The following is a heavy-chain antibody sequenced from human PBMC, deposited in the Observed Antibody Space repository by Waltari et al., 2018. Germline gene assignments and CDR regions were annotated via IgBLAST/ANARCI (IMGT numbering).Heavy chain of an antibody. Sequence: QVQLVQSGAEVKKPGASVTVSCKASGYTFTGYYMHWVRQARGQGLEWRGWSNPNSGGTNYAQKFQGRVTMTRDTSISTAYMELSRLRSDDTAVYYCARDPHTTVELEPGDYWGQGTLVTVSS. CDR1: GYTFTGYY. D-gene: IGHD4-17*01. J-gene: IGHJ4*02. V-gene: IGHV1-2*02. CDR2: SNPNSGGT. CDR3: ARDPHTTVELEPGDY.